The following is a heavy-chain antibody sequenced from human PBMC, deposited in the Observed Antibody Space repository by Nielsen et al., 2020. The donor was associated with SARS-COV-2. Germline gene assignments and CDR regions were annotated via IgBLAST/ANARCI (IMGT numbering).Heavy chain of an antibody. D-gene: IGHD1-26*01. J-gene: IGHJ4*02. CDR2: INPDDGGT. Sequence: ASVKVSCKASGYTLTNYYMHWVRQAPGQGLEWMGIINPDDGGTTYAQQFQGRLSMTGDTSTSTVYMELSSLISEDTAVYYCARDGTPISGTYHHPDCWGLGTLVTVSS. CDR1: GYTLTNYY. CDR3: ARDGTPISGTYHHPDC. V-gene: IGHV1-46*01.